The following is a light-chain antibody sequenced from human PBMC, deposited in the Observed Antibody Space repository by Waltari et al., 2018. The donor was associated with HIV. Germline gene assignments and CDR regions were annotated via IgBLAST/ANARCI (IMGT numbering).Light chain of an antibody. Sequence: QSALTQPASVSGSPGQSITISCTGTSGDVGSYNLVSWYQHHPGKAPQLMIYEVSKRPSGVSNRFSGSKSGNTAALTITGLQAEDEADYYCCSYAGSSTFDVVFGGGTKLTVL. CDR2: EVS. J-gene: IGLJ2*01. CDR3: CSYAGSSTFDVV. V-gene: IGLV2-23*02. CDR1: SGDVGSYNL.